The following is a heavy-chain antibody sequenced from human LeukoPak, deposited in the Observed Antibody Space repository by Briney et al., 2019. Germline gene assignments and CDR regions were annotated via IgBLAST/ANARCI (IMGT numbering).Heavy chain of an antibody. CDR3: AKDYYGCLDY. D-gene: IGHD3-10*01. J-gene: IGHJ4*02. V-gene: IGHV3-23*01. CDR1: GFTFSSYA. Sequence: GGSLRLSCAASGFTFSSYAMSWVRQAPGKGLEWVSAISGSGGSTYCADSVEGRFTISRDNSKNTLYLQMNSLRAEDTAVYYCAKDYYGCLDYWGQGTLVTVSS. CDR2: ISGSGGST.